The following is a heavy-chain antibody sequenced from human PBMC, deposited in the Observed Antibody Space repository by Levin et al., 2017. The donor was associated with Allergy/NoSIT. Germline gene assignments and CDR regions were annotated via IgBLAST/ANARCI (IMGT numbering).Heavy chain of an antibody. V-gene: IGHV1-2*02. CDR3: VRDSATAPGLSFDS. CDR2: IHLNSGGT. CDR1: GYSFTDYY. J-gene: IGHJ4*02. D-gene: IGHD3/OR15-3a*01. Sequence: PMASVKVSCKASGYSFTDYYMHWVRQAPGQGLEWMGWIHLNSGGTKYAQKFQGRVTVTRDTSISTAYMELSRLTSDDTAVYYCVRDSATAPGLSFDSWGQGTLVTVSS.